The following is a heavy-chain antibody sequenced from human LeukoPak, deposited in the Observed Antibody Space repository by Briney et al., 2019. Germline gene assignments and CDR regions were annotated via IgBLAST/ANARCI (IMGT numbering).Heavy chain of an antibody. CDR1: GGSISSYY. D-gene: IGHD3-3*01. Sequence: PSETLSLTCTVSGGSISSYYWGWIRQPPGKGLEWIGYIYYSGSTNYNPSLKSRVTISVDTSKNQFSLKLSSVTAADTAVYYCARSGDFWSGYYIDYWGQGTLVTVSS. CDR3: ARSGDFWSGYYIDY. J-gene: IGHJ4*02. CDR2: IYYSGST. V-gene: IGHV4-59*01.